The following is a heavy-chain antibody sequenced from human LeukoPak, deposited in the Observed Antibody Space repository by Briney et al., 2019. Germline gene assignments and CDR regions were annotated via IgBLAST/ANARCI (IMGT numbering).Heavy chain of an antibody. D-gene: IGHD3-22*01. J-gene: IGHJ3*02. CDR3: ASLKNYYDSSGYLVTDAFDI. CDR2: ISGYNGNT. V-gene: IGHV1-18*01. Sequence: GASVKVSCKASGYTFTTYNINWVRQAPGQGLEWMGWISGYNGNTNYAQKLQGRVTMTTDTSTSTAYMELRSLESDDTAVYYCASLKNYYDSSGYLVTDAFDIWGQGTMVTVSS. CDR1: GYTFTTYN.